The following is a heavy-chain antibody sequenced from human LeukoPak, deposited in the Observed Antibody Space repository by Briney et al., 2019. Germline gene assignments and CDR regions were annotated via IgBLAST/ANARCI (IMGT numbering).Heavy chain of an antibody. CDR2: FYPGDSDT. V-gene: IGHV5-51*01. J-gene: IGHJ4*02. CDR3: ARLGGYCSGGSCSLYFDY. D-gene: IGHD2-15*01. Sequence: GESLKISCKGSGYSNTSYWIGWVRQMPGKGLEWMGIFYPGDSDTRYSPSFQGQVTISADKSISTAYLQCSSLKASDTAMYYCARLGGYCSGGSCSLYFDYWGQGTLVTVSS. CDR1: GYSNTSYW.